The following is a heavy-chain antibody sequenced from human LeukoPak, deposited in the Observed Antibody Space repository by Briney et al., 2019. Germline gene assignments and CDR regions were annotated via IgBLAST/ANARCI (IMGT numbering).Heavy chain of an antibody. CDR3: ARLDYYDSSDAFDI. CDR2: ISSSGSTI. D-gene: IGHD3-22*01. J-gene: IGHJ3*02. CDR1: GFTFSSYE. V-gene: IGHV3-48*03. Sequence: GGSLRLPCAASGFTFSSYEMNWVRQAPGKGLEWVSYISSSGSTIYYADSVKGRFTISRDNAKNSLYLQMNSLRAEDTAVYYCARLDYYDSSDAFDIWGQGTMVTVSS.